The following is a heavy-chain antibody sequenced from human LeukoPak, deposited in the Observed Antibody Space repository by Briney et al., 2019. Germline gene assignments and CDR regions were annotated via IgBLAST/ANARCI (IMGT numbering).Heavy chain of an antibody. V-gene: IGHV3-23*01. Sequence: GGSLRLSCAASGFTFRTYAMSWARQAPGKGLEWVAAINGGGGNTNYADSVKGRFTISRDHSRDTLYLQMNSLRVEDMAVYYCARSRQWLLGAFDIWGQGTVVTVSS. D-gene: IGHD6-19*01. CDR2: INGGGGNT. J-gene: IGHJ3*02. CDR1: GFTFRTYA. CDR3: ARSRQWLLGAFDI.